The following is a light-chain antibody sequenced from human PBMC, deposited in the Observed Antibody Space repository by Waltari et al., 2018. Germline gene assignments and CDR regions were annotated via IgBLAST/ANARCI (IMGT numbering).Light chain of an antibody. V-gene: IGKV3-11*01. CDR3: QHRFNWPPVT. CDR1: QSVSIY. CDR2: NAS. J-gene: IGKJ5*01. Sequence: IVLTQSPDTLSLSPGERATITCRASQSVSIYLAWYQHRPGQAPRLLIHNASNRATGIPARFSGSGSGTDFTLTINNLEPEDSAVYYCQHRFNWPPVTFGQGTRLEIK.